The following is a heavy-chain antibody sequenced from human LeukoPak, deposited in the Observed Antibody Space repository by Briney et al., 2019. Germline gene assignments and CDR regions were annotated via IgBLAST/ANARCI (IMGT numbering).Heavy chain of an antibody. V-gene: IGHV3-53*01. CDR3: AKEGWAYSSSWYDY. Sequence: QSGGSLRLSCAASGFTVSSNYMSWVRQAPGKGLEWVSVIYSGGSTYYADSVKGRFTISRDNSKNTLYLQMNSLRAEDTAVYYCAKEGWAYSSSWYDYWGQGTLVTVSS. D-gene: IGHD6-13*01. CDR2: IYSGGST. CDR1: GFTVSSNY. J-gene: IGHJ4*02.